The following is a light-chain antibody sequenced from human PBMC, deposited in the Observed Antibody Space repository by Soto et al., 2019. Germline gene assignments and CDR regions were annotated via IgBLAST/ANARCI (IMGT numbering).Light chain of an antibody. CDR2: WAS. CDR1: QSVLYSSNNKNY. Sequence: DIVMTQSPDSLAVSLGERATINCKSSQSVLYSSNNKNYLAWYQQKPGQPPKLLIYWASTRESGVPDRFSGSGYGTDFTLTISSLQAEDVAVYYCQQYYSTPGGTFGQGTKLEIK. J-gene: IGKJ2*01. V-gene: IGKV4-1*01. CDR3: QQYYSTPGGT.